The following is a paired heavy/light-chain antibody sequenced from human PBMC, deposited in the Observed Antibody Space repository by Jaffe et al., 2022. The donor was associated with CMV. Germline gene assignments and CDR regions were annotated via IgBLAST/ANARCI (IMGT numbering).Heavy chain of an antibody. D-gene: IGHD7-27*01. V-gene: IGHV2-70*01. J-gene: IGHJ3*01. CDR3: GRRLGLLDGFDV. Sequence: VTLRESGPALVKPTQTLTLTCTFSGFSLTTGGACVIWIRQPPGKALEWLAVIDSDDDKYYSTSLKTRLTISKDTSKNVVVLTMTNMDPVDTATYYCGRRLGLLDGFDVWGQGTVVTVSS. CDR2: IDSDDDK. CDR1: GFSLTTGGAC.
Light chain of an antibody. V-gene: IGKV1-5*03. CDR1: QSISDW. Sequence: DIHLTQSPSTLSASVGDRVTITCRASQSISDWLAWYQQKPGEAPQLLIYRASSLERGVPSRFSGSGSGTEFSLTISGLQPDDFATYYCQQYNSGWTFGQGTKVDIK. CDR2: RAS. CDR3: QQYNSGWT. J-gene: IGKJ1*01.